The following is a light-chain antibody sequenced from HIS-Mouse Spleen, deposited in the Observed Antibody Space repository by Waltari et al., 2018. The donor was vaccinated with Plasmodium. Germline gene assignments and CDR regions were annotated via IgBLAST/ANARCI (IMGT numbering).Light chain of an antibody. CDR3: QQYGSSPYT. CDR1: QSVSSSY. J-gene: IGKJ2*01. CDR2: GAS. Sequence: EIVLTHSPGTLSLSPGESATLSCRASQSVSSSYFAWYQQKPGQAPRLLIYGASSRATGIPDRFSGSGSGTDFTLTISRLEPEDFAVYYCQQYGSSPYTFGQGTKLEIK. V-gene: IGKV3-20*01.